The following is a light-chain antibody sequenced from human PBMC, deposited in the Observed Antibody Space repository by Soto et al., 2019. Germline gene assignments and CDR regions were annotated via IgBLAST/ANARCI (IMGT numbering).Light chain of an antibody. CDR1: SSNIGANYD. CDR2: GNS. V-gene: IGLV1-40*01. J-gene: IGLJ2*01. Sequence: QSVLTQPPSVSGAPGQWVTISCTGSSSNIGANYDVHWYQQVPGTAPKLLIYGNSNRPSGVPDRFSGSKSGTSASLAITGLQAEDEADYYCQSYDSSLSGSGVFGGGTKVTVL. CDR3: QSYDSSLSGSGV.